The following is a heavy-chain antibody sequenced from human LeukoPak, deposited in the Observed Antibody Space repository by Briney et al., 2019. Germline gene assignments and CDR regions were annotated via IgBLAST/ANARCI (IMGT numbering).Heavy chain of an antibody. Sequence: ASVKVSCKASGYTFTSYDINWVRQATGQGLEWMGWMNPNSGNTGYAQKFQGRVTMTRNTSISTAYMELSSQRSEDAAVYYCARVGTFGGVIDYWGQGTLVTVSS. V-gene: IGHV1-8*01. CDR2: MNPNSGNT. D-gene: IGHD3-16*01. CDR3: ARVGTFGGVIDY. CDR1: GYTFTSYD. J-gene: IGHJ4*02.